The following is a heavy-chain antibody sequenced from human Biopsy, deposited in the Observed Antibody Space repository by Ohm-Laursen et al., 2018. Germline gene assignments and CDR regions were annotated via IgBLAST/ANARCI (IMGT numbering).Heavy chain of an antibody. CDR2: ISWSSDSI. CDR1: GFRFDNTG. Sequence: SLRLSCSASGFRFDNTGMHWVRQGPGKGLEWVAGISWSSDSITYAKSVAGRFTISRDNGENSLYLQMNSLRPEDTALYYCTKNTQWEGSGYLDAFHIWGHGAMVTVSS. J-gene: IGHJ3*02. CDR3: TKNTQWEGSGYLDAFHI. V-gene: IGHV3-9*01. D-gene: IGHD3-22*01.